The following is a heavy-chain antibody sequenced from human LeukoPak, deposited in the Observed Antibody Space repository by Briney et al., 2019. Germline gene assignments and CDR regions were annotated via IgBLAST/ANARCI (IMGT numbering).Heavy chain of an antibody. CDR2: IHTSGST. D-gene: IGHD2-2*01. CDR1: GGSISSGSYY. J-gene: IGHJ4*02. Sequence: PSETLSLTCTVSGGSISSGSYYWSWIRQPAGKGLEWIGRIHTSGSTNYNPSLKSRVTISVDTSKNQFSLKLSSVTAADTAVYYCARQQAGGYCSSTSCYATDYWGQGTLVTVSS. V-gene: IGHV4-61*02. CDR3: ARQQAGGYCSSTSCYATDY.